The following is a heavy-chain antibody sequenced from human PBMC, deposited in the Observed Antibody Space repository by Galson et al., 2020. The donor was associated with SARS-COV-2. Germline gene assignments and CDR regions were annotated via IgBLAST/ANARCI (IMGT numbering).Heavy chain of an antibody. V-gene: IGHV1-24*01. CDR2: FDPEDGET. Sequence: TLTELSMHWVRQAPGKGLEWMGGFDPEDGETIYAQKFQGRVTMTTDTSTSTAYMELRSLRSDDTAVYYCAREIGELTPTYYFDYWGQGTLVTVSS. D-gene: IGHD3-10*01. J-gene: IGHJ4*02. CDR1: TLTELS. CDR3: AREIGELTPTYYFDY.